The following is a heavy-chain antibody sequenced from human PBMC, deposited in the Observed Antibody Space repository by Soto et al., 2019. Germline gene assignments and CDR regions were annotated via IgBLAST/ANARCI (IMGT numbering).Heavy chain of an antibody. V-gene: IGHV3-30-3*01. CDR2: ISHDGSNK. CDR3: ARGYDSISGLELEFYFDY. CDR1: GFTFSSYA. D-gene: IGHD1-1*01. J-gene: IGHJ4*02. Sequence: PGGSLRLSCAASGFTFSSYAMHWVRQAPGKGLEWVAVISHDGSNKYYADSVKGRFTISRDNSKNTLYLQMNSLRAEDTAVYYCARGYDSISGLELEFYFDYWGQGTLVTVYS.